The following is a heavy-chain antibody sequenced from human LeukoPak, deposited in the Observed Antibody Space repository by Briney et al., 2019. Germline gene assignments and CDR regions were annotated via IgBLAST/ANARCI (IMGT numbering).Heavy chain of an antibody. J-gene: IGHJ3*02. CDR3: ARGTTDIVAEISDAFDI. Sequence: GGSLRLSCAASGFTFSAFAMHWARQALGKGLEWVAAISYDASNKYYAVSVRGRFTISRDNSRNTLFLQMNSLRADDTAVYYCARGTTDIVAEISDAFDIWGQGTVVTVSS. CDR1: GFTFSAFA. D-gene: IGHD5-12*01. CDR2: ISYDASNK. V-gene: IGHV3-30-3*01.